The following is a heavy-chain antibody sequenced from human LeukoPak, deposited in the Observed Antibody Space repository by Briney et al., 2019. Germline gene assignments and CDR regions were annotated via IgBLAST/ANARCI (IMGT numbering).Heavy chain of an antibody. D-gene: IGHD3-16*02. J-gene: IGHJ3*02. CDR1: GFIFSHND. CDR3: ARDRSLEDAFDI. Sequence: GGSLRLSCAASGFIFSHNDMHWVRQAPGKGLEWVAVISYDGSNKYYADSVKGRFTISRDNSKNTLYLQMNSLRAEDTAVYYCARDRSLEDAFDIWGQGIMVTVSS. V-gene: IGHV3-30-3*01. CDR2: ISYDGSNK.